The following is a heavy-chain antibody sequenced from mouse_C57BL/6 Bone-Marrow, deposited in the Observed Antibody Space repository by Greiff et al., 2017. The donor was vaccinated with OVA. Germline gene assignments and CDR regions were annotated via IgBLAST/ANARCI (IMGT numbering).Heavy chain of an antibody. CDR3: ARWGRP. CDR2: INPGSGGT. Sequence: VQLQQSGAELVRPGTSVKVSCKASGYAFTNYLIEWVKQRPGQGLEWIGVINPGSGGTNYNEKFKGKATLTADKSSSTAYMQLSSLTSEDSAVYFCARWGRPWRQGTLVTVSA. V-gene: IGHV1-54*01. J-gene: IGHJ3*01. CDR1: GYAFTNYL.